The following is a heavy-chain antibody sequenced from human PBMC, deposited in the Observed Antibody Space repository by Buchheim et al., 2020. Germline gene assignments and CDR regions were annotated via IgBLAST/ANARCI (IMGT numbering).Heavy chain of an antibody. CDR3: ARGAHYDFARFDP. J-gene: IGHJ5*02. CDR2: IYSSGGT. D-gene: IGHD3-3*01. V-gene: IGHV4-59*01. CDR1: GCSISNYY. Sequence: QVLLQESGPGLVKPSETLSLTCTVSGCSISNYYLSWIRQPPGKGLDWIGYIYSSGGTNYNPSLKSRVSISLDTSKNQLFLQLSSVTAADTAVYYCARGAHYDFARFDPWGQGTL.